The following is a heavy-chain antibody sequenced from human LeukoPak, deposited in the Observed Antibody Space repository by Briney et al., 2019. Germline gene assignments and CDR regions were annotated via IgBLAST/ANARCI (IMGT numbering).Heavy chain of an antibody. J-gene: IGHJ5*02. D-gene: IGHD4-11*01. CDR1: GGSISSGSYY. CDR2: IYTSGST. Sequence: SETLSLTRTVSGGSISSGSYYWSWIRQPAGKGLEWIGRIYTSGSTNYNPSLKSRVTISEDTSKNQFSLKLSSVTAADTAVYYCARDVSSNYDWFDPWGQGTLVTVSS. CDR3: ARDVSSNYDWFDP. V-gene: IGHV4-61*02.